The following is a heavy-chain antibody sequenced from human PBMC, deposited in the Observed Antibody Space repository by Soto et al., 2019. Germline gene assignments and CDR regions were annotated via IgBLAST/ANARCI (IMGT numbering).Heavy chain of an antibody. J-gene: IGHJ6*02. CDR2: INSDGTKT. CDR3: ATAVTKGPYVKDV. CDR1: GFTFSTYW. V-gene: IGHV3-74*01. Sequence: GGSLRLSCEASGFTFSTYWMHWVRQAPGKGLVWVSRINSDGTKTGYADSVKGRLTISRDSAKNTLYLQMNSLRVEDTAVYYCATAVTKGPYVKDVRGRGSTVTVSS.